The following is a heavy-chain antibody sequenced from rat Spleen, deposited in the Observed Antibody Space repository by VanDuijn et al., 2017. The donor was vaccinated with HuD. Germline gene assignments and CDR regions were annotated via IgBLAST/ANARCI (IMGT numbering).Heavy chain of an antibody. CDR2: INKDSNII. V-gene: IGHV4-2*01. J-gene: IGHJ2*01. Sequence: EVKLVESGGGLVQPGRSLKLSCAASGFNFNDYWMGWVRQAPGKGLEWIGEINKDSNIISYAPSLKEKFTISRDNAQNTLYLQMSKLGSEDTAIYYCASEVPPLDYWGQGVMVTVSS. CDR3: ASEVPPLDY. CDR1: GFNFNDYW.